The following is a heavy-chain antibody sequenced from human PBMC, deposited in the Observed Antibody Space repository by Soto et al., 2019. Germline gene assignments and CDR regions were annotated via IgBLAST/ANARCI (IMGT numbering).Heavy chain of an antibody. D-gene: IGHD1-26*01. CDR2: ITPYNGNT. J-gene: IGHJ4*02. Sequence: ASVKLSCKASGYTFTSCGISWVRQAPGRGLEWMGWITPYNGNTNYAQKLQGRVTMTTDTSTTTAYMDLRSLRSDDTAVYYCAANSGSYSRPRYWGQGTLVTVSS. CDR3: AANSGSYSRPRY. V-gene: IGHV1-18*01. CDR1: GYTFTSCG.